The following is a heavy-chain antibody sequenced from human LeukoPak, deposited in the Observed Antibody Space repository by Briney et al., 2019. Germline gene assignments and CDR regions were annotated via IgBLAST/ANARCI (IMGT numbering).Heavy chain of an antibody. CDR2: ITSTSRTI. J-gene: IGHJ4*02. CDR1: GFRFSSYS. V-gene: IGHV3-21*01. Sequence: GGSLRLSCAASGFRFSSYSMNWVRQAPGKGLEWVSSITSTSRTIFYADSVEGRFTISRDNAKNTVSLEMNSLRTEDAAIYYCARDFPDNALFDLWGQGTLVSVSS. CDR3: ARDFPDNALFDL. D-gene: IGHD2-8*01.